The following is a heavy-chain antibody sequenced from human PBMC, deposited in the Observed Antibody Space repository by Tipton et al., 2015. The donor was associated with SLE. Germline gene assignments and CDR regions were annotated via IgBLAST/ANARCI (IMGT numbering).Heavy chain of an antibody. CDR3: TISTAALYY. Sequence: SLRLSCAASGFTFSNAWMCWVRQHPGKGLEWDGRIKSKTDGGETDDTAPGKCRVTVSRDDSKNTLYLQMNSLKTEDTAVYYCTISTAALYYWGQGTLVSVSS. CDR2: IKSKTDGGET. V-gene: IGHV3-15*01. J-gene: IGHJ4*02. CDR1: GFTFSNAW. D-gene: IGHD2-2*01.